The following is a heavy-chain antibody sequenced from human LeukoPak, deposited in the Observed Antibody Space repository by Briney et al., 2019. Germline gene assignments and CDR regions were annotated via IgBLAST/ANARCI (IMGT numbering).Heavy chain of an antibody. D-gene: IGHD6-13*01. V-gene: IGHV4-34*01. J-gene: IGHJ4*02. Sequence: SSETLSLTCAVYGGSFSGYYWSWIRQPPGKGLEWIGEINHSGSTNYNPSLKSRVTISVDTSKNQFSLKLSSVTAADTAVYYCERRGDRIAAADAFDYWGQGTLVTVSS. CDR1: GGSFSGYY. CDR3: ERRGDRIAAADAFDY. CDR2: INHSGST.